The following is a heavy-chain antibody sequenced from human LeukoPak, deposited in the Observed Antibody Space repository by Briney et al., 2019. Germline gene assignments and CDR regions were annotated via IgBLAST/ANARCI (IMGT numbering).Heavy chain of an antibody. CDR3: ARHPSHYYYGMDV. CDR1: GYTFISYG. J-gene: IGHJ6*02. V-gene: IGHV1-18*01. D-gene: IGHD6-6*01. Sequence: ASVKVSCKASGYTFISYGISWVRQAPGQGLEWMGWISVYNGNTNYAQKLQGRVTMTTDTSTSTAYMELRSLRSDDTAVYYCARHPSHYYYGMDVWGQGTTVTVSS. CDR2: ISVYNGNT.